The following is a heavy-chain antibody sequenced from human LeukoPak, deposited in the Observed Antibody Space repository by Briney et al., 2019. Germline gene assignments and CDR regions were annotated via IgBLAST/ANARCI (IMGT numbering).Heavy chain of an antibody. Sequence: PSETLSLTCAVYGGSFSSYYWSWIRQPPGKGLEWIGYIYYSGSTNYNPSLKSRVTISVDTSKNQFSLKLSSVTAADTAVYYCATANLYSDAFDYWGQGTLVTVSS. CDR2: IYYSGST. CDR1: GGSFSSYY. CDR3: ATANLYSDAFDY. D-gene: IGHD2-8*01. J-gene: IGHJ4*02. V-gene: IGHV4-59*01.